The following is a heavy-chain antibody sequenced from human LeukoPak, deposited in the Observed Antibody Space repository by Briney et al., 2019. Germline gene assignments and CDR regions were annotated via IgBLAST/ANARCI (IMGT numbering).Heavy chain of an antibody. D-gene: IGHD3-10*01. CDR3: AKDRDYYGSGSDY. V-gene: IGHV3-30*18. J-gene: IGHJ4*02. CDR1: GFTFNIYG. CDR2: ISYDEMYQ. Sequence: GGSLRLSCAASGFTFNIYGMHWVRQAPGKGPEWVAGISYDEMYQYYADSVKGRFTISRDNSKITLFLQMNSLRAEDTAIYYCAKDRDYYGSGSDYWGQGTLVTVSS.